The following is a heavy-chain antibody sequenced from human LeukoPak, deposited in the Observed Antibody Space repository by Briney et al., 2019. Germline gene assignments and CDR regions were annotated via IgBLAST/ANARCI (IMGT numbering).Heavy chain of an antibody. D-gene: IGHD5-24*01. J-gene: IGHJ4*02. CDR3: ATGRDGYNYRFDC. CDR1: GGSISSYY. CDR2: IYYSGST. V-gene: IGHV4-59*01. Sequence: PSETLSLTCTVSGGSISSYYWSWIRQPPGKGLEWIGYIYYSGSTNYNPSLKSRVTISVDTSKNQFSLKLSSVTAADTAVYYCATGRDGYNYRFDCWGQGTLVTVSS.